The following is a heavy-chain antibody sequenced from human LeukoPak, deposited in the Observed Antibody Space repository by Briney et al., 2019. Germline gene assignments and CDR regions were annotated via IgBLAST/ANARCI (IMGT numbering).Heavy chain of an antibody. CDR2: IYHSGST. J-gene: IGHJ4*02. Sequence: SETLSLTCTVSGYSISSGYYWGWIRPPPGKGLEWIGSIYHSGSTYYNPSLKSRVTISVDTSKNQFSLKLSSVTAADTAVYYCARDLSFDYWGQGTLVTVSS. D-gene: IGHD3-9*01. V-gene: IGHV4-38-2*02. CDR1: GYSISSGYY. CDR3: ARDLSFDY.